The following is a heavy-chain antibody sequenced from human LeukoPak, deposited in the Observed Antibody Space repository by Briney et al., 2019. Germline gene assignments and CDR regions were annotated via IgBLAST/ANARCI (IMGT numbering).Heavy chain of an antibody. J-gene: IGHJ4*02. CDR3: ATGVRGYNSALDY. CDR1: GFTFSNYY. Sequence: GGSLRLSCAASGFTFSNYYMHWVRQAPGKGLEWVSSISSGSSYIYYADSLKGRFTISRDNAKNSLYLQMNSLRAEDTAVYYCATGVRGYNSALDYWGQGTLVTVSP. D-gene: IGHD6-19*01. CDR2: ISSGSSYI. V-gene: IGHV3-21*01.